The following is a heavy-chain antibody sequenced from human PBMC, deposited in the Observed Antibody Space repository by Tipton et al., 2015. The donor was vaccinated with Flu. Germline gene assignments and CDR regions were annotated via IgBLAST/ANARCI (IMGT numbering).Heavy chain of an antibody. CDR3: ARGLGSFDFWSGSDY. CDR2: IFASGST. Sequence: TLSLTCTVSSGSISSFSWTWIRQPAGKGLEWIGRIFASGSTDYNPSLKSRVSISEDTSKNQVSLNLRSVTAADTAVYYCARGLGSFDFWSGSDYWGQGTLVTVSS. CDR1: SGSISSFS. D-gene: IGHD3-3*01. V-gene: IGHV4-4*07. J-gene: IGHJ4*02.